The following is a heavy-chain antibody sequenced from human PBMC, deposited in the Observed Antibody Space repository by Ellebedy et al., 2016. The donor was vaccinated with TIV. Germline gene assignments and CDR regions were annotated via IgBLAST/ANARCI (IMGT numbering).Heavy chain of an antibody. D-gene: IGHD3-10*01. CDR1: GFTFTSYW. CDR2: IKGDGSST. J-gene: IGHJ5*02. V-gene: IGHV3-74*01. CDR3: ARDVLYGEIWP. Sequence: GESLKISCAASGFTFTSYWMHWVRQAPGKELVWVSRIKGDGSSTTYADSVRGRFTISRDNARNTLYLQMNSLTVEDTAVYYCARDVLYGEIWPWGQGTLVTVSS.